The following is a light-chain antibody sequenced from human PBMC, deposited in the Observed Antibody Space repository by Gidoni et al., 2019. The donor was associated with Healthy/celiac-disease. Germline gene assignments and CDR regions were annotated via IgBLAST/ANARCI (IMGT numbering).Light chain of an antibody. CDR3: MQGTHCPLT. CDR2: KVS. Sequence: DVGMTQSPLSLPVTLGQPASFSCRSSHSLVYSDGNTYLIWLQQRPGQSPRRLIYKVSNRDSGVVDRCIGRGAGTDYTLKISREVDDDVGVDYCMQGTHCPLTFGGGTKVEIK. CDR1: HSLVYSDGNTY. J-gene: IGKJ4*01. V-gene: IGKV2-30*01.